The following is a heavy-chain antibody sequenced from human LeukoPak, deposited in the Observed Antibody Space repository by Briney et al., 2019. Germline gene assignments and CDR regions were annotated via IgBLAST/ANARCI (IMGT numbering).Heavy chain of an antibody. CDR3: AKRGVVIRVILVGFHKEAYYFDS. D-gene: IGHD3-22*01. CDR2: ISDSAGGT. CDR1: GSTLSNYG. V-gene: IGHV3-23*01. J-gene: IGHJ4*02. Sequence: GGSLRLSCAVSGSTLSNYGMSWGRQAPGKGLGLVAGISDSAGGTNYADSVKGRFTISRDNPKNTLYLQMNSLRAEDTAVYFCAKRGVVIRVILVGFHKEAYYFDSWGQGALVPVSS.